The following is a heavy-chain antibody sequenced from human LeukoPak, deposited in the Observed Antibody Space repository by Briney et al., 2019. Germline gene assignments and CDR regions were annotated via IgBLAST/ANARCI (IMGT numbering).Heavy chain of an antibody. CDR2: IYHSGST. CDR1: GYSISSGYY. CDR3: ARALDSSPDAFDI. V-gene: IGHV4-38-2*02. Sequence: PSETLSLTCTVSGYSISSGYYWGWIRQPPGKGLEWIGSIYHSGSTYYNPSLKSRVTISVDTSKNQFSLKLSSVTAADTAVYYCARALDSSPDAFDIWGQGTMVTVSS. J-gene: IGHJ3*02. D-gene: IGHD3-22*01.